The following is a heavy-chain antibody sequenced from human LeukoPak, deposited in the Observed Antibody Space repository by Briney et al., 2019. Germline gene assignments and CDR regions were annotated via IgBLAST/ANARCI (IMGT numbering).Heavy chain of an antibody. J-gene: IGHJ4*02. CDR2: IYSGGST. CDR1: GFTVSSNY. CDR3: ARARVFDY. V-gene: IGHV3-53*01. Sequence: ARGSLRLSCAASGFTVSSNYMNWVRQAPGKGLEWVSVIYSGGSTYYADSVKGRFSISRDNSNNTLYLQMNSLRAEDTAVYYCARARVFDYWGQGTLVTVSS.